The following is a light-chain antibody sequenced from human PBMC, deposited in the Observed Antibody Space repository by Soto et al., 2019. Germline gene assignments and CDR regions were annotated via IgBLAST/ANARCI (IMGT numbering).Light chain of an antibody. Sequence: EVVLTQSPATLSLSPGERATLSCRASQSVSNYLTWYQQKPGQAPRLLIYDTSNRTTGIPARLSGSGSGTDFTLTISSLEPEDFAVYYCQQRSSWPVFGGGTKVDIK. CDR1: QSVSNY. V-gene: IGKV3-11*01. CDR3: QQRSSWPV. CDR2: DTS. J-gene: IGKJ4*01.